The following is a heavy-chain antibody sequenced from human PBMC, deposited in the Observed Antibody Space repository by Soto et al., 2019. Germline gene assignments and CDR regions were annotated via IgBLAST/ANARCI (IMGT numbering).Heavy chain of an antibody. D-gene: IGHD4-17*01. CDR1: GGSISSYY. CDR2: IYYSGST. V-gene: IGHV4-59*01. J-gene: IGHJ5*02. Sequence: PSETLSLTCTVSGGSISSYYWSWIRQPPGKGLEWIGYIYYSGSTSYNPSLKSRVTISVDTSKNQFSLKLSSVTAADTAVYYCAREGNHGDYYNWFDPWGQGTLVTVSS. CDR3: AREGNHGDYYNWFDP.